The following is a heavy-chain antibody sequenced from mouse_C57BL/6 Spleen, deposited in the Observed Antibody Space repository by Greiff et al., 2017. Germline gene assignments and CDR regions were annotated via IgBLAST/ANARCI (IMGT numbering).Heavy chain of an antibody. Sequence: EVKLQESGPELVKPGASVKISCKASGYSFTDYNMNWVKQSNGKSLEWIGVINPNYGTTSYNQKFKGKATLTVDQSSSTAYMQLNSLTSEDSAVYYCARASIVKGYAMDYWGQGTSVTVSS. J-gene: IGHJ4*01. CDR2: INPNYGTT. CDR1: GYSFTDYN. CDR3: ARASIVKGYAMDY. V-gene: IGHV1-39*01. D-gene: IGHD2-5*01.